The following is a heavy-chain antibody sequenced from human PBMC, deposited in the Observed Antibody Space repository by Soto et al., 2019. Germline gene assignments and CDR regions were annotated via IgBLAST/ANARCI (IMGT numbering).Heavy chain of an antibody. V-gene: IGHV1-69*12. CDR2: IIPIFPTP. CDR3: ARDKVRQQLGGNYCYGIDV. CDR1: GGTFGNSA. J-gene: IGHJ6*02. Sequence: QVQLVQSGAEVKKPGSSVTVSCKASGGTFGNSAISWVRQAPGQGRERLGGIIPIFPTPDYAQKVQGRVTITADGSTSVAHMELTSLRSEDTAVYYCARDKVRQQLGGNYCYGIDVWGQGTAVTVPS. D-gene: IGHD3-3*02.